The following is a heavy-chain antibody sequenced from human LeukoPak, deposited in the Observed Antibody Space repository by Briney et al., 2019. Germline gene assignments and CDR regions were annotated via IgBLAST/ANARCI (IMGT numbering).Heavy chain of an antibody. Sequence: GGSLRLSCVASGFTFSSSWMSWVRQAPGKGLEWVANIKQDGSEKSYVESVRGRFTISRDNAKNSLYLQLNSLRAEDTALYYCARDSPPDYWGQGTLVTVSS. CDR1: GFTFSSSW. J-gene: IGHJ4*02. CDR2: IKQDGSEK. CDR3: ARDSPPDY. V-gene: IGHV3-7*03.